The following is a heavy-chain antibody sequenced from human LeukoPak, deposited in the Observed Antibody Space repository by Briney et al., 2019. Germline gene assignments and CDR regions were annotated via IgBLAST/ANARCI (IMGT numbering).Heavy chain of an antibody. V-gene: IGHV4-4*02. Sequence: SETLSLTCAVSGGSITSGNWWSWVRQPPGKGLEWIGEIYHSGSTNYNPSLKSRVTISVDKSKNQFSLILNSVTAADTAVYYCARGVPAAGSIRSDTWGQRTLVTVSS. CDR3: ARGVPAAGSIRSDT. D-gene: IGHD6-13*01. CDR2: IYHSGST. CDR1: GGSITSGNW. J-gene: IGHJ5*02.